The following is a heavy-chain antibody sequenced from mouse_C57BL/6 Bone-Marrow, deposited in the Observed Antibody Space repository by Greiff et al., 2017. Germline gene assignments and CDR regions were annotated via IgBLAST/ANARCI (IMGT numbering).Heavy chain of an antibody. J-gene: IGHJ1*03. CDR1: GFNIKDDY. CDR2: IDPENGDT. V-gene: IGHV14-4*01. CDR3: TTYYGSSYWYFDV. Sequence: VQLQQSGAELVRPGASVKLSCTASGFNIKDDYMHWVKQRPEQGLEWIGWIDPENGDTEYASKFQGKATITADTSYNTAYLQLSSLTSEDTAVYYCTTYYGSSYWYFDVWGTGTTVTVSS. D-gene: IGHD1-1*01.